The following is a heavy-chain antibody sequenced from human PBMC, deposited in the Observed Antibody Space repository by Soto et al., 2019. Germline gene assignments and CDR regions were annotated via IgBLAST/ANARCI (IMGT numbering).Heavy chain of an antibody. D-gene: IGHD6-19*01. CDR1: GFTFTSSA. V-gene: IGHV1-58*01. J-gene: IGHJ6*02. CDR3: AAVTTVAGKNYYYYYGMDV. Sequence: SVKVSCKASGFTFTSSAVQWVRQARGQRLEWIGWIVAGSGNTNYAQKFQERVTITRDMSTSTAYMELSSLRSEDTAVYYCAAVTTVAGKNYYYYYGMDVWGQGTTVTVSS. CDR2: IVAGSGNT.